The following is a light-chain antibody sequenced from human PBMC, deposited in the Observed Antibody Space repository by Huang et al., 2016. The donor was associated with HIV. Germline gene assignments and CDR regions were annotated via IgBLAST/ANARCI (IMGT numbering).Light chain of an antibody. Sequence: EIVITQSPATLSVSLGGKATLSCRATESITSNLAWYQQKPGQPPRLLIYDTSTRAPGIPARFDGGGFGAEFTLTISSLQSEDSAIYYCQQYNNWPRTFGQGTKVEIK. CDR2: DTS. J-gene: IGKJ1*01. CDR1: ESITSN. CDR3: QQYNNWPRT. V-gene: IGKV3-15*01.